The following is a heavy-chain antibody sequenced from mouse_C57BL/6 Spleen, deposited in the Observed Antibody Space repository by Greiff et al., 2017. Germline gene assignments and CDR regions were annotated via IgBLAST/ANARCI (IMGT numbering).Heavy chain of an antibody. CDR1: GFTFSDYY. V-gene: IGHV5-16*01. J-gene: IGHJ4*01. CDR2: INYDGSST. CDR3: AREGLLRAMDY. Sequence: EVHLVESEGGLVQPGSSMKLSCTASGFTFSDYYMAWVRQVPEKGLEWVANINYDGSSTYYLDSLKSRFIISRDNAKNILYLQMSSLKSEDTATYYCAREGLLRAMDYWGQGTSVTVSS. D-gene: IGHD1-1*01.